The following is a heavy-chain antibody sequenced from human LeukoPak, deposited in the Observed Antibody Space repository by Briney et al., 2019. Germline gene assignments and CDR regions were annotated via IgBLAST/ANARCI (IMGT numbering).Heavy chain of an antibody. D-gene: IGHD1-1*01. CDR2: LVPSGSQK. CDR1: GFTFKRSW. V-gene: IGHV3-7*01. CDR3: AIWTSGNY. J-gene: IGHJ4*02. Sequence: GESLNISCAPSGFTFKRSWMKWVRQAPGKGLEWVANLVPSGSQKRYVDSVKGRFIIPKDNPRTSLYLDMYILRAEDTALYYCAIWTSGNYWGQGTLVTVSS.